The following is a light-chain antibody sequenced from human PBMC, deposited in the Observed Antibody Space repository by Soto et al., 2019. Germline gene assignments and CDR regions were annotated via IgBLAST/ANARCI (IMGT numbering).Light chain of an antibody. Sequence: QSALTQPASVSGSPGQSIAIYCTGTISDVGGYNFVSWYQQHPHKAPKLMISDVSNRPSGVSNRFSGSKSGNTASLTISGLPAEDEADYYCSSSTSSSTYVFGTGTKLTVL. CDR1: ISDVGGYNF. J-gene: IGLJ1*01. CDR3: SSSTSSSTYV. V-gene: IGLV2-14*01. CDR2: DVS.